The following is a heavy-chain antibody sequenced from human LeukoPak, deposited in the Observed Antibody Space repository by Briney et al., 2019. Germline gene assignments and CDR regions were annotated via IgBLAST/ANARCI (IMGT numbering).Heavy chain of an antibody. CDR1: GGSISLIGYY. CDR3: ARHQPTALTTIDY. V-gene: IGHV4-39*01. D-gene: IGHD4-11*01. CDR2: IYYSGST. Sequence: TSETLPLTCTVSGGSISLIGYYWGWIRQPPGKGLEWIGTIYYSGSTYYNPSLKSRVTISVDTSKNQSSLKVNSVTAADTAVYFCARHQPTALTTIDYWGQGTLVTVSS. J-gene: IGHJ4*02.